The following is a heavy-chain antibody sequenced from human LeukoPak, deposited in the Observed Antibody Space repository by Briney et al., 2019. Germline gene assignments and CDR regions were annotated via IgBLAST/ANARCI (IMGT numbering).Heavy chain of an antibody. J-gene: IGHJ4*02. V-gene: IGHV4-61*02. CDR3: ARDHSSGWYSIDY. CDR1: GGSISSGSYY. Sequence: SETLSLTCTVSGGSISSGSYYWSWIRQPAGKGLEWIGRIYTSGSTNYNPSLKSRVTISVDTSKNQFSLKLSSVTAADTAVYYCARDHSSGWYSIDYWGQGTLVTVSS. D-gene: IGHD6-19*01. CDR2: IYTSGST.